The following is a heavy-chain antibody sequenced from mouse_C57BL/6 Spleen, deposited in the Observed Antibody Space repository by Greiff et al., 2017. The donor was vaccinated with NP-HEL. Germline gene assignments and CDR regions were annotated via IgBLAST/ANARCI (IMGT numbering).Heavy chain of an antibody. J-gene: IGHJ1*03. CDR2: IDPSDSYT. D-gene: IGHD1-1*01. CDR1: GYTFTSYW. Sequence: QVQLKQSGAELVMPGASVTLSCKASGYTFTSYWMHWVKQRPGQGLEWIGEIDPSDSYTNYNQKFKGKSTLTVDKSSSTAYMQLSSLTSEDAAVYYCARSGDGSSYGYFEVWGTGTTVTVAS. CDR3: ARSGDGSSYGYFEV. V-gene: IGHV1-69*01.